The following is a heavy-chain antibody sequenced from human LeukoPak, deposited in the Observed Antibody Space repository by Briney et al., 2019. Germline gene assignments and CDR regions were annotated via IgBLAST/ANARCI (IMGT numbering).Heavy chain of an antibody. V-gene: IGHV3-23*01. CDR2: VDGSGGST. J-gene: IGHJ4*02. CDR3: AKEAWTSAAGLHDY. D-gene: IGHD6-13*01. Sequence: GGSLRLSCAASGFTFSSFAMSWVRQAPGEGLEWVSAVDGSGGSTYYADSVKGRFTVSRDNSKDTLYLQMNSLRAEDTAVYYCAKEAWTSAAGLHDYWGQGTLVTASS. CDR1: GFTFSSFA.